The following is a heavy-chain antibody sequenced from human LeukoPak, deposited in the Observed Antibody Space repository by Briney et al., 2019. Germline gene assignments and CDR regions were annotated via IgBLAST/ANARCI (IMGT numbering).Heavy chain of an antibody. Sequence: PGGSLRLSCAASGFTVSSNYMSWVRQAPGKGLEWVSRISGSGDTTNYADSVKGRFTISRDNAMSTLYLQMNSLRAEDTAVYYCARDFGPYGMDVWGQGTTVTVSS. V-gene: IGHV3-74*01. D-gene: IGHD3-16*01. CDR3: ARDFGPYGMDV. CDR2: ISGSGDTT. CDR1: GFTVSSNY. J-gene: IGHJ6*02.